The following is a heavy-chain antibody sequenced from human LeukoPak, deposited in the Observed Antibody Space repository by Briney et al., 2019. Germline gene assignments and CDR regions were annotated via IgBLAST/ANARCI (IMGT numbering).Heavy chain of an antibody. J-gene: IGHJ4*02. Sequence: SVKVSCKASGGTFSSYAISWVRQAPGQGLEWMGGIIPIFGTANYAQKFQGKVTITADESTSTAYMELSSLRSEDTAVYYCARGIIYYDSSGPSDYWGQGTLVTVSS. D-gene: IGHD3-22*01. CDR3: ARGIIYYDSSGPSDY. CDR2: IIPIFGTA. CDR1: GGTFSSYA. V-gene: IGHV1-69*13.